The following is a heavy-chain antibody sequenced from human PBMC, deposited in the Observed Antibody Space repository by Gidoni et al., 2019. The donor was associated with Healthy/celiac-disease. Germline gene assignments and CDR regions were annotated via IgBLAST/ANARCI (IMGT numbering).Heavy chain of an antibody. D-gene: IGHD3-3*01. J-gene: IGHJ3*02. Sequence: QLQLQESGPGLAKPSETLSLTCTVSGGSISSSSYYWGWIRQPPGKGLEWIGSIYYSGSTYYNPSLKSRVTISVDTSKNQFSLKLSSVTAADTAVYYCARQIDGRWITIFGVWRPDAFDIWGQGTMVTVSS. CDR3: ARQIDGRWITIFGVWRPDAFDI. V-gene: IGHV4-39*01. CDR2: IYYSGST. CDR1: GGSISSSSYY.